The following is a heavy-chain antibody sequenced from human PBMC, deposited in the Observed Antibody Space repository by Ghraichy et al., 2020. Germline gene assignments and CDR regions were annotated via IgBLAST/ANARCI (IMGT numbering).Heavy chain of an antibody. CDR3: ARGSKVVRFYYYDGMDV. Sequence: ETLSLTCAASGFTFSGYSMNWVRQAPGKGLEWVAYITSSSKFISYADSVKGRFTISRDNAQNTLDLQMKSLRDEDTAVYYCARGSKVVRFYYYDGMDVWGQGTTVTVSS. J-gene: IGHJ6*02. CDR2: ITSSSKFI. V-gene: IGHV3-48*02. D-gene: IGHD2-21*01. CDR1: GFTFSGYS.